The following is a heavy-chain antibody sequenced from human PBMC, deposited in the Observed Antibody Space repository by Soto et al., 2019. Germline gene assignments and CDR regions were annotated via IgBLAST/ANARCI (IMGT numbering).Heavy chain of an antibody. V-gene: IGHV1-8*01. D-gene: IGHD6-6*01. J-gene: IGHJ5*02. CDR3: ARVKYILTVPESLAS. Sequence: QVQLVQSGAEVRKPGASVKVSCKASGYTFTSYDINWLRQTTGEGLVWMGWMNPNSDNTIYAPKFQGRVTLTRNTSTNPAYMQLRRLTSDDTAVYYWARVKYILTVPESLASLGQGTLATVSS. CDR2: MNPNSDNT. CDR1: GYTFTSYD.